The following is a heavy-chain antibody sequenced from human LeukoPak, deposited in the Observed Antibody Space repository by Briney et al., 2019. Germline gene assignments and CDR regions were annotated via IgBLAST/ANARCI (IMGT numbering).Heavy chain of an antibody. J-gene: IGHJ4*02. CDR1: GFTFSSYS. D-gene: IGHD6-19*01. CDR2: ISSSSSYI. V-gene: IGHV3-21*01. CDR3: ARWLGSGWYRSGGFDY. Sequence: PGGSLTLSCAASGFTFSSYSMNWVRQAPGEGLEWVSSISSSSSYIYYADSVKGRFTISRDNAKNSLYLQMNSLRAEDTAVYYCARWLGSGWYRSGGFDYWGQGTLVTVSS.